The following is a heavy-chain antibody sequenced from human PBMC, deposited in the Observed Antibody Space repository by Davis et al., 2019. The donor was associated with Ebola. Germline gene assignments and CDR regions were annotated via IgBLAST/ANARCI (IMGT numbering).Heavy chain of an antibody. J-gene: IGHJ6*04. Sequence: MPSETLSLTCTVSGGSISSGGYYWSWIRQHPGKGLEWIGYIYYSGSTYYNPSLKSRVTISVDTSKNQFSLKLSSVTAADTAVYYCARDAAYYDGGYYYYYGMDVWGKGTTVTVSS. D-gene: IGHD3-3*01. CDR3: ARDAAYYDGGYYYYYGMDV. CDR1: GGSISSGGYY. V-gene: IGHV4-31*03. CDR2: IYYSGST.